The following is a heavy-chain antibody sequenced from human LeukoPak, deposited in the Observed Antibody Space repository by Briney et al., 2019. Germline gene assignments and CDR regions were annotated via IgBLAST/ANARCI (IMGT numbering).Heavy chain of an antibody. Sequence: ASVKVSCKASGYTFTSYGISWARQAPGQGLEWMGWISAYNGNTNYAQKLQGRVTMTTDTSTGTAYMELRSLRSDDTAVYYCARGWGGSGSYFPFDIWGQGTMVTVSS. CDR3: ARGWGGSGSYFPFDI. CDR1: GYTFTSYG. D-gene: IGHD1-26*01. V-gene: IGHV1-18*01. J-gene: IGHJ3*02. CDR2: ISAYNGNT.